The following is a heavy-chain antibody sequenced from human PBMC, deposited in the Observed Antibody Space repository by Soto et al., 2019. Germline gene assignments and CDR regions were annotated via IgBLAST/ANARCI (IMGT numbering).Heavy chain of an antibody. V-gene: IGHV4-59*01. Sequence: PSETLSLTCTVSGGSISSYYWSWIRQPPGKGLEWIGYIYYSGSTNYNPSLKSRVTISVDTSKNQFSLKLSSVTAADTAVYYCARTWGPYGDCVIDYWGQGTLVTVSS. CDR1: GGSISSYY. CDR3: ARTWGPYGDCVIDY. D-gene: IGHD4-17*01. J-gene: IGHJ4*02. CDR2: IYYSGST.